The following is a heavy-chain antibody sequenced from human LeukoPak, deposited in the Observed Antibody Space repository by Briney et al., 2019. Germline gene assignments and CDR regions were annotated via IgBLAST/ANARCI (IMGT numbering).Heavy chain of an antibody. D-gene: IGHD1-1*01. Sequence: GGSLRLSCAASGFTFSSYAMHWVRQAPGKGLEWVAVISYDGSNKYYADSVKGRFTISRDNSKNTLYLQMNSLRAEDTAVYYCARDATADYYYYYMDVWGKGTTVTISS. CDR2: ISYDGSNK. V-gene: IGHV3-30*04. J-gene: IGHJ6*03. CDR3: ARDATADYYYYYMDV. CDR1: GFTFSSYA.